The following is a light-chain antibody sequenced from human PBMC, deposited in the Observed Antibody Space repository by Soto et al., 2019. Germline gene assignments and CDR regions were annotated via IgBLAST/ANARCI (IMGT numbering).Light chain of an antibody. J-gene: IGLJ1*01. V-gene: IGLV1-44*01. CDR1: SSNIGSIT. Sequence: QSVLTQSPSASGTPGQRVTISCSGSSSNIGSITVNWYQQLPETAPKLLIYSNNQRPSGVPDRFSGSKSGTSASLAISGLQSEDEAEYYCAAWDDRLNGYVFGTGTKVTVL. CDR3: AAWDDRLNGYV. CDR2: SNN.